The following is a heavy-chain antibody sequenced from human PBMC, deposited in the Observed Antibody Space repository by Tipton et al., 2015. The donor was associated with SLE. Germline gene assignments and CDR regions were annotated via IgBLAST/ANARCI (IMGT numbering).Heavy chain of an antibody. CDR3: ARPTIADRPDC. V-gene: IGHV1-46*01. CDR2: INPSDGIT. CDR1: EYSFTTYY. D-gene: IGHD6-6*01. J-gene: IGHJ4*02. Sequence: QSGPEVKKPVASVKVSCKASEYSFTTYYIHWVRQAPGQGLEWMGVINPSDGITRNAEKFQGRVTMTGDTSTATVYMQLSSLRSGDTAMYYCARPTIADRPDCWGQGTLVTVSS.